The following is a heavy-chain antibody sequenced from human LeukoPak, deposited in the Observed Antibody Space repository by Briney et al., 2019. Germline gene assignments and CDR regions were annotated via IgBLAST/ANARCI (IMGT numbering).Heavy chain of an antibody. J-gene: IGHJ4*02. Sequence: GESLKISCKGSGYSFSNYWIGWVRQMPGKGLEWMGIINPGDSDTRYSPSFQGQVTTSADKSINTAYLQWSSLKASDTAMYYCARRHGDYYFDYWGQGTLVTVSS. CDR1: GYSFSNYW. V-gene: IGHV5-51*01. D-gene: IGHD4-17*01. CDR3: ARRHGDYYFDY. CDR2: INPGDSDT.